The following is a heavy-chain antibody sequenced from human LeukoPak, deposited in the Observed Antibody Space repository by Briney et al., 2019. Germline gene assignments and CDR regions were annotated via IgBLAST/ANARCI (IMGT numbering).Heavy chain of an antibody. CDR3: ARELSGPYDILTGHFDY. Sequence: GRSLRLSCAASGFTFSSYGMHWVRQAPGKGLEWVAVIWYDGSNKYYADSVKGRFTISRDNSKNTLYLQMNSLRAEDTAAYYCARELSGPYDILTGHFDYWGQGTLVTVSS. J-gene: IGHJ4*02. V-gene: IGHV3-33*01. CDR1: GFTFSSYG. CDR2: IWYDGSNK. D-gene: IGHD3-9*01.